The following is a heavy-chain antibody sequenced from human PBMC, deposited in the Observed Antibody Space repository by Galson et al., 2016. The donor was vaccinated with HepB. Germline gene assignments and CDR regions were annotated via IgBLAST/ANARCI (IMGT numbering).Heavy chain of an antibody. CDR1: GFVFTNFG. J-gene: IGHJ4*02. CDR3: AKERLVRRIFDH. Sequence: SLRLSCAASGFVFTNFGLRWVRQAPGKGLEWVASISTSRTTYYSDSVQGRFTISSGNSTNTMYLQMNGLRAADTAVYYCAKERLVRRIFDHGGQGTRPTVAS. V-gene: IGHV3-23*01. D-gene: IGHD1-1*01. CDR2: ISTSRTT.